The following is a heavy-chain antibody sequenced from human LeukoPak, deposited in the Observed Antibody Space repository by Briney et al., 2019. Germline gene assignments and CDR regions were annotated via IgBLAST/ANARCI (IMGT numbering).Heavy chain of an antibody. Sequence: GGSLRLSCVASGFTFSNYAMSWVRQAPGKGLEWVAVMRSGDGDTTYADSVRGRFTISRDNSKNTLYLQMNSLRAEDTAVYYCAKDAIGVGATNFDYWGQGTLVTVSS. V-gene: IGHV3-23*01. J-gene: IGHJ4*02. CDR1: GFTFSNYA. D-gene: IGHD1-26*01. CDR2: MRSGDGDT. CDR3: AKDAIGVGATNFDY.